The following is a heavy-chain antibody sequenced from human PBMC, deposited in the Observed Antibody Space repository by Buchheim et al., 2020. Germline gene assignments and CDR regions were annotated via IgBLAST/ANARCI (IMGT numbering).Heavy chain of an antibody. CDR3: ARQGATQVGYGMDV. Sequence: VQLVESGGGLVKPGGSLRLSCAASGFTFRNYGMHWVRQAPGKGLEWVAVIWSDGSNTYYADSVKGRFTISRDTSKNTLYLQMNSLRAEDTAVFYCARQGATQVGYGMDVWGQGT. CDR1: GFTFRNYG. CDR2: IWSDGSNT. J-gene: IGHJ6*02. D-gene: IGHD1-26*01. V-gene: IGHV3-33*01.